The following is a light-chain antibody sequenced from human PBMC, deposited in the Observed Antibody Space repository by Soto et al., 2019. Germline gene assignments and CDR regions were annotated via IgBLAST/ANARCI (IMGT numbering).Light chain of an antibody. J-gene: IGKJ5*01. CDR3: HHCGSSSYL. CDR1: QSVTSSY. CDR2: GAS. Sequence: EIVLTQSPGTLSLSPGERATLSYRASQSVTSSYLAWYQQKPGQAPRLLIYGASNRATGIPDRFSGSGSEIDFTLTISRLEPEDFAVYYCHHCGSSSYLFGQGTRLEIK. V-gene: IGKV3-20*01.